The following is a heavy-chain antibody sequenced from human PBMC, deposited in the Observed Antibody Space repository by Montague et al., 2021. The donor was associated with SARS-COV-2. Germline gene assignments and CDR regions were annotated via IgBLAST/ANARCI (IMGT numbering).Heavy chain of an antibody. Sequence: SETLSLTCSVSGDSITPYGDSIGGYFWSWIRQSAGKGLEWIGRIYANGNFDYNPSLNSRVSMSMDTSKQEFSMRLISVTAADTAVYYCDRDAYYFGPVGENHGAFDPWGQGILVTVSS. CDR3: DRDAYYFGPVGENHGAFDP. J-gene: IGHJ5*02. CDR1: GDSITPYGDSIGGYF. V-gene: IGHV4-4*07. CDR2: IYANGNF. D-gene: IGHD2/OR15-2a*01.